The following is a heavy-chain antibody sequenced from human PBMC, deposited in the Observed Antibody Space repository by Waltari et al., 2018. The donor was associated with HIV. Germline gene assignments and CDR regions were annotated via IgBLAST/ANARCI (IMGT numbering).Heavy chain of an antibody. CDR3: ARLVLMMYAIGAFDI. D-gene: IGHD2-8*01. V-gene: IGHV3-7*01. Sequence: EVQLVESGGGLVQPGGSVRISCAASGFTFSLSWMSWVRQAPGKGLEWVANIKQEGRQKSYVDSVKRRFTTPRDNAKKSLYLQMNSLRAEDTAVYYCARLVLMMYAIGAFDIWGQGTMVTCSS. CDR2: IKQEGRQK. J-gene: IGHJ3*02. CDR1: GFTFSLSW.